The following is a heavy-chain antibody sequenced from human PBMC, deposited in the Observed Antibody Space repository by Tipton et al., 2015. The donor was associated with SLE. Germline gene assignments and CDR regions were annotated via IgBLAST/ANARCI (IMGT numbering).Heavy chain of an antibody. CDR1: GFTFSSYA. CDR2: IGGSGTST. V-gene: IGHV3-23*01. D-gene: IGHD6-13*01. Sequence: SLRLSCAASGFTFSSYAMSWVRQAPGKGLEWVSTIGGSGTSTYYADSVKGRFTISRDISKNTLYLQMNSLRAEDTAVYYCARGPLRSAADMDWGQGILVTVSS. CDR3: ARGPLRSAADMD. J-gene: IGHJ4*02.